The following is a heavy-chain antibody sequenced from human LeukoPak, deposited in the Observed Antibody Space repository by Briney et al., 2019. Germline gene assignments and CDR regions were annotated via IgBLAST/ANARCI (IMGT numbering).Heavy chain of an antibody. CDR3: ASTGDLRDDY. D-gene: IGHD4-17*01. CDR2: INHSGST. Sequence: SETLSLTCAVYGGSFSGYYWSWIRQPPGKGLEWIGEINHSGSTNYNPSLKSRVTISVDTSKNQFSLKLSSVTAADAAVYYCASTGDLRDDYWGQGTLVTVSS. J-gene: IGHJ4*02. V-gene: IGHV4-34*01. CDR1: GGSFSGYY.